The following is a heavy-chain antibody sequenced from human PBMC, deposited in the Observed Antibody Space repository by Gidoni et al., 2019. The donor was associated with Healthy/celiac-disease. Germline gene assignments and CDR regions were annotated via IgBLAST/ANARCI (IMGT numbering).Heavy chain of an antibody. V-gene: IGHV3-21*01. CDR3: ARDLNSSGYSFMRGYGMDV. D-gene: IGHD3-22*01. Sequence: EVQLVESGGGLVKPGGSLRLSCAASGFTFSSYSMNWVRQAPGKGLEWVSSISSSSSYIYYADSVKGRFTISRDNAKNSLYLQMNSLRAEDTAVYYCARDLNSSGYSFMRGYGMDVWGQGTTVTVSS. CDR1: GFTFSSYS. J-gene: IGHJ6*02. CDR2: ISSSSSYI.